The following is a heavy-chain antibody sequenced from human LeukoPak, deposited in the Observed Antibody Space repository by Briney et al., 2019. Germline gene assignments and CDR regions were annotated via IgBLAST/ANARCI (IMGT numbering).Heavy chain of an antibody. V-gene: IGHV3-23*01. CDR1: GFTFSSYT. CDR2: ITGSGAQT. D-gene: IGHD1-1*01. Sequence: GGSLRLSCAASGFTFSSYTMSWVRQAPGKGLEWVSGITGSGAQTYYVDSVKGRFTISRDNSKNMLYVQMTSLRAEDTAVYYCGHPELPWGQGTLVTVSS. J-gene: IGHJ4*02. CDR3: GHPELP.